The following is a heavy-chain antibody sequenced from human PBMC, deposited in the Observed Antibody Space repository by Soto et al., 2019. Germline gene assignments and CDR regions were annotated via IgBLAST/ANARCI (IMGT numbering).Heavy chain of an antibody. D-gene: IGHD3-22*01. CDR2: ISYDGSNK. V-gene: IGHV3-30-3*01. CDR3: ARDYYKYYDSSGYYRSPAY. J-gene: IGHJ4*02. Sequence: GGPLRHSCTASGFTFSSYAMHWVRQAPGKGLEWVAVISYDGSNKYYADSVKGRFTISRDNSKNTLYLQMNSLRAEDTAVYYXARDYYKYYDSSGYYRSPAYWGQGTLVTVS. CDR1: GFTFSSYA.